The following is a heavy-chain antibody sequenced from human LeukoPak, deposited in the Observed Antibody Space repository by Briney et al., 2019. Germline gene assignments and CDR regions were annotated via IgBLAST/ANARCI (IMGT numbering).Heavy chain of an antibody. J-gene: IGHJ4*02. V-gene: IGHV3-30*02. Sequence: GGSLRLSCAASGFTFNSYGMHWVRQAPGKGLEWVAFIRYDESNKYYADSVKGRFTISRDNSKNTLYLQMNSLRAEDTAVYYCASGSYYEGSGYWGQGTLVTVSS. CDR3: ASGSYYEGSGY. D-gene: IGHD1-26*01. CDR1: GFTFNSYG. CDR2: IRYDESNK.